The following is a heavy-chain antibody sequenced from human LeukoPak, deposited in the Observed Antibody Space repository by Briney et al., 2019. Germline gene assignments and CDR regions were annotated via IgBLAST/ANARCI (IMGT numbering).Heavy chain of an antibody. CDR3: AKDRSVGATGSSNYYYGMDV. CDR2: ISYDGSNN. Sequence: GGSLRLSCAASAFTFRNYGMHWVRQAPGKGLEWVPVISYDGSNNHHADSVKGRLTISRDNSKNTLYLQMNSLRADDTAVYYCAKDRSVGATGSSNYYYGMDVWGQGTTVTVS. D-gene: IGHD1-26*01. V-gene: IGHV3-30*18. CDR1: AFTFRNYG. J-gene: IGHJ6*02.